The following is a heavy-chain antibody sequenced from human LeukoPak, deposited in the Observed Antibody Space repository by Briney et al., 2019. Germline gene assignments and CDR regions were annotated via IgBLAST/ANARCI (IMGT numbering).Heavy chain of an antibody. Sequence: ASVKVSCKVSGYTLTELSMHWVRQAPGKGLEWMGGFDPEDGETIYAQKLQGRVTMTTDTSTSTAYMELRSLRSDDTAVYYCARGSGYTEGAFDIWGQGTMVTVSS. CDR1: GYTLTELS. CDR3: ARGSGYTEGAFDI. J-gene: IGHJ3*02. D-gene: IGHD3-22*01. CDR2: FDPEDGET. V-gene: IGHV1-24*01.